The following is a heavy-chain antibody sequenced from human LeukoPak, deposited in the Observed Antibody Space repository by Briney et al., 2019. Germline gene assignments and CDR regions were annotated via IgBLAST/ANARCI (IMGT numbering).Heavy chain of an antibody. CDR2: ISSSGSTI. D-gene: IGHD2-2*01. CDR3: ARDSSAAQYQLLRYNWFDP. J-gene: IGHJ5*02. Sequence: GGSLRLSCAASGFTFSDYYMSWIRQAPGKGLEWVSYISSSGSTIYYADSVKGRFTISRDNAKNSLYLQMSSLRAEDTAVYYCARDSSAAQYQLLRYNWFDPWGQGTLVTVSS. CDR1: GFTFSDYY. V-gene: IGHV3-11*01.